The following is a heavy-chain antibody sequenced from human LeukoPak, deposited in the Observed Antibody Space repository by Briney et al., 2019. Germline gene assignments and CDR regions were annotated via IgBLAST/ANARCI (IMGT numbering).Heavy chain of an antibody. D-gene: IGHD3-10*01. J-gene: IGHJ4*02. CDR1: GFTFSSYW. CDR2: MNTDGSTI. Sequence: GGSLRLSCAASGFTFSSYWMIWVRQAPGKGLVYVSHMNTDGSTINYVDSVKGRLTISRDNAKNTLYLQMDSLRAEDTAVYYCGRDNTGSIDYWGQGTLVTVSS. CDR3: GRDNTGSIDY. V-gene: IGHV3-74*01.